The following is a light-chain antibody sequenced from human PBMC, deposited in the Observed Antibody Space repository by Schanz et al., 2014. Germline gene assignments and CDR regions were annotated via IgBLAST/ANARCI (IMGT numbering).Light chain of an antibody. CDR2: AVS. V-gene: IGLV2-14*01. CDR3: AAWDDNLNGVV. CDR1: RSDVGGYNY. J-gene: IGLJ2*01. Sequence: QSALTQPASVSGSPGQSITVSCTGTRSDVGGYNYVSWFQQHPGKAPKLIIYAVSNRPSGVSNRFSGSKSGTSASLAIRGLQSEDEADYYCAAWDDNLNGVVFGGGTKLTVL.